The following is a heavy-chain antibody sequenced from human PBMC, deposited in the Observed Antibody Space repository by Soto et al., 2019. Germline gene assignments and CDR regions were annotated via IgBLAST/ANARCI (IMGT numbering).Heavy chain of an antibody. CDR1: GFTFSSYA. CDR2: ISGGGGST. D-gene: IGHD3-3*01. Sequence: PGGSLRLSCAASGFTFSSYAMSWVRQAPGKGLEWVSAISGGGGSTYYADSVKGQFTISRDNSKNTLYRQINSLRPQDTAVYYCATDVPLRFLEWLLYGAIAIDYWGQGTLVTVSS. CDR3: ATDVPLRFLEWLLYGAIAIDY. V-gene: IGHV3-23*01. J-gene: IGHJ4*02.